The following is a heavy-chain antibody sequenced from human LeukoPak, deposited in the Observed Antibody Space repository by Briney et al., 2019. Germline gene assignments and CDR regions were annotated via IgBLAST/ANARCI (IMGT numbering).Heavy chain of an antibody. CDR1: GYTFTGYH. Sequence: ASVKVSCKASGYTFTGYHMYWVRQAPGQGLEWMGIINPSGGSTSYAQKFQDRVTMTRDMSTSTVYMELSSLRSEDTAVYYCASYLSGWPMKYWGQGTLVTVSS. J-gene: IGHJ4*02. CDR3: ASYLSGWPMKY. V-gene: IGHV1-46*01. CDR2: INPSGGST. D-gene: IGHD6-19*01.